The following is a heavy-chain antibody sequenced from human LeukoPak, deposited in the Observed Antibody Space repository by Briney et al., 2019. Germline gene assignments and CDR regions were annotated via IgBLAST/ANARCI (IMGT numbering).Heavy chain of an antibody. CDR3: ARDLGPVFGVPSYYYYMDV. CDR2: IIPIFGTA. Sequence: GASVKVSCKASGGTFGSYAISWVRQAPGQGLEWMGGIIPIFGTANYAQKFQGRVTITTDESTSTAYMELSSLGSEDTAVYYCARDLGPVFGVPSYYYYMDVWGKGTTVTVSS. D-gene: IGHD3-3*01. V-gene: IGHV1-69*05. J-gene: IGHJ6*03. CDR1: GGTFGSYA.